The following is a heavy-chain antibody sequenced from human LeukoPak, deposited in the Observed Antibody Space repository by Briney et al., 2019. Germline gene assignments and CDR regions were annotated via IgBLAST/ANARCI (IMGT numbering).Heavy chain of an antibody. D-gene: IGHD3-9*01. CDR1: GFSFSSYS. CDR2: ITTSGNFT. J-gene: IGHJ4*02. Sequence: GGSLSLSCAVSGFSFSSYSMCWVRQAPGKGLEWVSSITTSGNFTRYADSVQSLFTISRDNAKDSMYLQMNSQIVEDTAVYYCARVIGSQQMRYFDPWGQGTLVTVSS. V-gene: IGHV3-21*01. CDR3: ARVIGSQQMRYFDP.